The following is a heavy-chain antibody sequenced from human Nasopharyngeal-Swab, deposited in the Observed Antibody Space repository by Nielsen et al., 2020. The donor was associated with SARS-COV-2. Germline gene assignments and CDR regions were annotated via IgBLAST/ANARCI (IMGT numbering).Heavy chain of an antibody. CDR1: GFNLGDYY. CDR3: ARVGICYNDWCGSYDS. D-gene: IGHD3-9*01. Sequence: GESLKISCVASGFNLGDYYMDWVRQAPGKGLEWLGHSRVKANSYSAEYAASVTGRFTFSRKESRNLLYLQMNSLTTEDTAVYYCARVGICYNDWCGSYDSWGQGTLVTVSS. V-gene: IGHV3-72*01. CDR2: SRVKANSYSA. J-gene: IGHJ4*02.